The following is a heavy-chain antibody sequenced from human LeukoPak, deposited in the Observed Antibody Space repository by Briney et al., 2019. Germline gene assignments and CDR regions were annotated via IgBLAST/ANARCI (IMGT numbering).Heavy chain of an antibody. J-gene: IGHJ4*02. D-gene: IGHD3-3*01. Sequence: SVKVSCKASGGTFSSYAISWVRQAPGQGLEWMGGIIPIFGTASYAQKFQGRVTMTRDTSTSTVYMELSSLRSEDTAVYYCARVGVGDSFWFDYWGQGTLVTVSS. CDR3: ARVGVGDSFWFDY. CDR1: GGTFSSYA. V-gene: IGHV1-69*05. CDR2: IIPIFGTA.